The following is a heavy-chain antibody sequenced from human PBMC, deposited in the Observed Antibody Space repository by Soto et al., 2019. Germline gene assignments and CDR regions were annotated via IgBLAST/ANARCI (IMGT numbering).Heavy chain of an antibody. J-gene: IGHJ4*02. CDR1: GFTVSSNY. Sequence: EVQLVESGGGLVQPGGSLRLSCAASGFTVSSNYMSWVRQAPGKGLEWVSVIYSGGSTYYADSVKGRFTISRDNSKNTLYLQMNSLRAEDTAVYYCARSPYCGGDCYSAYFGYWGQGTLVTVSS. D-gene: IGHD2-21*01. CDR2: IYSGGST. CDR3: ARSPYCGGDCYSAYFGY. V-gene: IGHV3-66*01.